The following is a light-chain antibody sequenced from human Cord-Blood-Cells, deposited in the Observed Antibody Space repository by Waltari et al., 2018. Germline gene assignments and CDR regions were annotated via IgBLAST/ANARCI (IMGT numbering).Light chain of an antibody. CDR1: SSDVGCYNL. J-gene: IGLJ2*01. V-gene: IGLV2-23*01. CDR3: CSYAGSSTNVV. CDR2: EES. Sequence: QSALTQPAPASGSAGPSLTIPCTGTSSDVGCYNLISWYQQPPGKAPKLMIYEESKRPSGVSNRFSGSKSGNTASLTIFGLQAEDEADYYCCSYAGSSTNVVFGGGTKLTVL.